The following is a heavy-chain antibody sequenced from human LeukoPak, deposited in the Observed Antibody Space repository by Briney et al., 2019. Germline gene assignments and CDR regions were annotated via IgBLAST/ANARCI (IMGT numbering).Heavy chain of an antibody. Sequence: GGSLRLSCAASGFTFSSYAMSWVRQAPGKGLLWVSRINMDGTTTTYADSVKGRFTISRDNAKNTLYLQMNSLTVEDTAVYYCARDVYYYDSSGYYSYFDYWGQGTLVTVSS. CDR1: GFTFSSYA. CDR2: INMDGTTT. CDR3: ARDVYYYDSSGYYSYFDY. D-gene: IGHD3-22*01. J-gene: IGHJ4*02. V-gene: IGHV3-74*01.